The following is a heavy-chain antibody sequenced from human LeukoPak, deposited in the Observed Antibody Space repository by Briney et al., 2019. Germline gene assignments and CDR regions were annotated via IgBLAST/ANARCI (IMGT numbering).Heavy chain of an antibody. V-gene: IGHV3-23*01. CDR1: GFTFSSYA. J-gene: IGHJ4*02. CDR3: AKAAHYYDYSGYYTPFGY. D-gene: IGHD3-22*01. Sequence: GGSLRLSCAASGFTFSSYAMSWVRQAPGKGLEWVSAISGSGGSTYYADSVKGRFTISRDNSKNTLYLQMTSLRAEDTAVYSCAKAAHYYDYSGYYTPFGYWGQGTLVTVSS. CDR2: ISGSGGST.